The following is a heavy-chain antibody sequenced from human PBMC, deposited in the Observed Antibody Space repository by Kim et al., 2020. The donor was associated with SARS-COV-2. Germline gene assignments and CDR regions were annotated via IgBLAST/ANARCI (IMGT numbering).Heavy chain of an antibody. V-gene: IGHV1-24*01. CDR2: FDPEDGET. J-gene: IGHJ6*02. D-gene: IGHD6-19*01. CDR1: GYTLTELS. CDR3: ATTVAGGEEDYYYYGMDV. Sequence: ASVKVSCKVSGYTLTELSMHWVRQAPGKGLEWMGGFDPEDGETIYAQKFQGRVTMTEDTSTDTAYMELSSLRSEDTAVYYCATTVAGGEEDYYYYGMDVWGQGTTVTVSS.